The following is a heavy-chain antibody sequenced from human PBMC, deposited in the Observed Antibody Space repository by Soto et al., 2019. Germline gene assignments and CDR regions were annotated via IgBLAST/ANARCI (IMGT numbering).Heavy chain of an antibody. CDR2: ISGSGGST. J-gene: IGHJ4*02. CDR3: AKVPRRIAAREFDY. CDR1: GFTFSSYA. D-gene: IGHD6-6*01. V-gene: IGHV3-23*01. Sequence: PGGSLRLSCAASGFTFSSYAMSWVRQAPGKGLEWVSAISGSGGSTYYADSVKGRFTIPRDKSKNTLYLQMNSLRAEDTAVYYCAKVPRRIAAREFDYWGQGTLVTVSS.